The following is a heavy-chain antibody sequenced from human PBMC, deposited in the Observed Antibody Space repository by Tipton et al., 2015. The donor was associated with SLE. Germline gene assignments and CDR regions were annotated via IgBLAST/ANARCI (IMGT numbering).Heavy chain of an antibody. CDR2: INYSGTT. V-gene: IGHV4-39*02. D-gene: IGHD7-27*01. Sequence: TLSLTCTLSGDSISNNNYYWGWIRQPPGKGLEWIGNINYSGTTYFNPSLKTRITISVDRSMVHFSLRLASVTAADTAVYYCARATGVNYFNFWGQGILVNVSP. J-gene: IGHJ4*02. CDR1: GDSISNNNYY. CDR3: ARATGVNYFNF.